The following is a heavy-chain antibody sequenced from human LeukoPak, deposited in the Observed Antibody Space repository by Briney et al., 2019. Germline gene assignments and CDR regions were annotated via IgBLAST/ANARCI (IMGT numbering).Heavy chain of an antibody. CDR1: RGSISSPNW. J-gene: IGHJ3*01. CDR2: IYHGGST. V-gene: IGHV4-4*02. Sequence: SGTLSPTCTVSRGSISSPNWWTWVRQPPGKGLEWVGEIYHGGSTNHNPSLISRLTISVDKSRNQFSLKLNSVTAADTAVYYCASRSASAPEGFDVWGQGTMVTVSS. CDR3: ASRSASAPEGFDV. D-gene: IGHD6-19*01.